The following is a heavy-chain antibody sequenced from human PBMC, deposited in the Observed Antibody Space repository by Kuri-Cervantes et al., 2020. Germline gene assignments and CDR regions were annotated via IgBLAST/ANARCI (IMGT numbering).Heavy chain of an antibody. D-gene: IGHD5-12*01. CDR3: TRGGGYLIFDY. CDR1: GFTYSSYG. J-gene: IGHJ4*02. V-gene: IGHV3-49*04. Sequence: GEYLKISCEASGFTYSSYGLHWVRQAPGKGLEWVGFIRSKADGWTTEYAESVKGRFTSSRDDSKSIADLQMNSLKTEDTAVYYCTRGGGYLIFDYWGQGTLVTVSS. CDR2: IRSKADGWTT.